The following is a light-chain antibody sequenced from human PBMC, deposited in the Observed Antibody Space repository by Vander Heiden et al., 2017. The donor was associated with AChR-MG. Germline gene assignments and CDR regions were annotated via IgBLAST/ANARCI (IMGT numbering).Light chain of an antibody. CDR3: SSFTSSSTYV. CDR2: EVS. V-gene: IGLV2-18*02. J-gene: IGLJ1*01. Sequence: QSALTQPPSVSGSPGQSVTISCTGTSSDVGSYNRVSWYQQPPGTAPKLMISEVSIRPSGVPDRFSGSKSGNTASLTISGLQTEDEADYYCSSFTSSSTYVFGTGTKVTVL. CDR1: SSDVGSYNR.